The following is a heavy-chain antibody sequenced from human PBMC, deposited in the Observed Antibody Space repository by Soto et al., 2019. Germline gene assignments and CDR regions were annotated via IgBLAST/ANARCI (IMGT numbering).Heavy chain of an antibody. Sequence: EVQLVQSGAEVKKPGDSLKISCQTSGYNFTNFWIGWVRQMPGKGLEWMGIVYPGDSETRYSPSFQGQVTISVDKPITPVYLQWNSLKASDTAIYFCARQKQDDYNNYYYYQYLDVWGKGTTVTVSS. CDR3: ARQKQDDYNNYYYYQYLDV. CDR1: GYNFTNFW. J-gene: IGHJ6*03. CDR2: VYPGDSET. V-gene: IGHV5-51*04. D-gene: IGHD4-4*01.